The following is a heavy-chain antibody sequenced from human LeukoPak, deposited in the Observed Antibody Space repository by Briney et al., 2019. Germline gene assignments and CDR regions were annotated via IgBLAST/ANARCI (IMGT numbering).Heavy chain of an antibody. J-gene: IGHJ4*02. V-gene: IGHV4-34*01. CDR1: GGSFSGYY. Sequence: SETLSLTCAVYGGSFSGYYWSWIRRPPGKGLEWIGEINHSGSTNYNPSLKSRVTISVDTSKNQFSLKLSSVTAADTAVYYCARADQRVPILFDYWGQGTLVTVSS. CDR2: INHSGST. CDR3: ARADQRVPILFDY.